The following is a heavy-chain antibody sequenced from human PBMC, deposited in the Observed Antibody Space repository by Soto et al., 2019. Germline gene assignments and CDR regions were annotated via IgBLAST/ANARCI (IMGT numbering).Heavy chain of an antibody. CDR2: ISAYNGNT. V-gene: IGHV1-18*01. CDR1: GYTFTSYA. Sequence: QVQLVQSGAEVKKPGASVTVSCKASGYTFTSYAISWVRPAPGQGLEWMGWISAYNGNTNYAQKLQGRVTMTTDTSTSTAYMALRGLRSDDTAVYYWVRARPPVDSGGQGTLVTVSS. J-gene: IGHJ4*02. CDR3: VRARPPVDS.